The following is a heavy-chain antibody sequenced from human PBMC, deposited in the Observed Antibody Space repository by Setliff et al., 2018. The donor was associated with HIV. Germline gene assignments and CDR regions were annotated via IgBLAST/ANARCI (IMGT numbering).Heavy chain of an antibody. CDR3: ATPRNYYGGGSLDH. CDR1: GFTFSSRW. D-gene: IGHD3-10*01. V-gene: IGHV3-7*01. J-gene: IGHJ4*02. CDR2: IKQDGSEN. Sequence: GGSLRLSCAASGFTFSSRWMTWVRQAPGKGLEWAANIKQDGSENYFVDSVKGRFTISRDNARNFLFLQMSSLRVEDTAIYYCATPRNYYGGGSLDHWGQGTLVTVSS.